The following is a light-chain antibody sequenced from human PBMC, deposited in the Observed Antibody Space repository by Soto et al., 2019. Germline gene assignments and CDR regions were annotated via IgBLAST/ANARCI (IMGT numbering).Light chain of an antibody. Sequence: ETVLTQSPGTLALSPGERVTLSCRASQSISSSLAWYQQKPGQAPRLLIYGASSRATGIPDRFSGSGSGTDFTLTISRLEPEDFAVYYCQQYGSSPPITFGQGTRLEIK. CDR1: QSISSS. CDR2: GAS. J-gene: IGKJ5*01. V-gene: IGKV3-20*01. CDR3: QQYGSSPPIT.